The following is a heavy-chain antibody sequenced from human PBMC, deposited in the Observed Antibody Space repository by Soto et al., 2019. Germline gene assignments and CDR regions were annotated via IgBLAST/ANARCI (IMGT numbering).Heavy chain of an antibody. J-gene: IGHJ3*02. V-gene: IGHV3-33*01. Sequence: QVQLVESGGGVVQPGRSLRLSCAASGFTFSSYGMHWVRQAPGKGLEWVAVIWYDGSNKYYADSVKGRFTTSRDNSKNTLYLQMNSLRAEDTAVYYCAREASDAFDIWGQGTMVTVSS. CDR2: IWYDGSNK. CDR3: AREASDAFDI. CDR1: GFTFSSYG.